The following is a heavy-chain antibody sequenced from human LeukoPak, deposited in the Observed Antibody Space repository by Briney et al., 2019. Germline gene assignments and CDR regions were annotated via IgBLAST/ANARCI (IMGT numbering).Heavy chain of an antibody. D-gene: IGHD1-26*01. CDR2: IYTSGST. V-gene: IGHV4-4*07. J-gene: IGHJ4*02. Sequence: SETLSLTCTVSGGSISSYYWSWIRQPAGKGLEWIGRIYTSGSTNYNPSLKSRVTMSVDTSKNQFSLKLSSVTAADTAVYYCAREGKGAGGVRMAHFDYWGQGTLVTVSS. CDR1: GGSISSYY. CDR3: AREGKGAGGVRMAHFDY.